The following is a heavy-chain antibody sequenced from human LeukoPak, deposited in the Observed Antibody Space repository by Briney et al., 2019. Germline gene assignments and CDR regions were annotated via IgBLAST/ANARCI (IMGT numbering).Heavy chain of an antibody. CDR2: IYSGGST. J-gene: IGHJ4*02. CDR1: GFTVSSNY. Sequence: GGSLRLSCAASGFTVSSNYMSWVRQAPGKGLEWVSLIYSGGSTYYADSVKGRFTISRDNSKNTLYLQMNSLRAEDTAVYYCVCQYYSGSGSLVDYWGQGTLVTVSS. CDR3: VCQYYSGSGSLVDY. V-gene: IGHV3-53*01. D-gene: IGHD3-10*01.